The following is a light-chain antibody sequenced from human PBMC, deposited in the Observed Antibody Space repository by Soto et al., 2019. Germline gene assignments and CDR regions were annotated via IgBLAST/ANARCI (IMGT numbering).Light chain of an antibody. CDR2: GAS. J-gene: IGKJ1*01. CDR1: QSVSSSY. Sequence: EIVLTQSPGTLSLSPGERATLSCRASQSVSSSYLAWYQQKPGQAPRLLIYGASSRATGIPDRFSGSGSGTDFTLTISRLEPEEFAVYYCQQYGSSLRTFGPGTKVELK. V-gene: IGKV3-20*01. CDR3: QQYGSSLRT.